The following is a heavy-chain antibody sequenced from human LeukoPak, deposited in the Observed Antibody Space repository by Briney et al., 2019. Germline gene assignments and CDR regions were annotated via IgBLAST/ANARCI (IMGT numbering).Heavy chain of an antibody. CDR2: ISYDGSNK. CDR3: ARDALKGYYYDSRY. Sequence: GGSLRLSCAASGFTFSSYAMHWVRQAPGKGLEWVAVISYDGSNKYYADSVKGRFTISRDNSKNTLYLQMNSLRAEDTAVYYCARDALKGYYYDSRYWGQGTLVTVSS. D-gene: IGHD3-22*01. CDR1: GFTFSSYA. V-gene: IGHV3-30*14. J-gene: IGHJ4*02.